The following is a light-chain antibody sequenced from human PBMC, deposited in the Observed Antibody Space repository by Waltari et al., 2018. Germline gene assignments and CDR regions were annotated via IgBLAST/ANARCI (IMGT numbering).Light chain of an antibody. J-gene: IGKJ4*01. Sequence: IQMMQSPDTLSVSPGETATLSCRASENINTNLAWYQHKPGQAPRLLIHGASTRADGIPARFSASGSGTDFTLSISGLQSEDLAIYYCQQYNNWPPLTFGGGTKVEI. CDR3: QQYNNWPPLT. CDR2: GAS. V-gene: IGKV3D-15*01. CDR1: ENINTN.